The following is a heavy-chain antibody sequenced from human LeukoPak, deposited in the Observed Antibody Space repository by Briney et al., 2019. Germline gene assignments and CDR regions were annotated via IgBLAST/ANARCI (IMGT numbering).Heavy chain of an antibody. CDR1: GYTFTGYY. Sequence: GASVKVSCKASGYTFTGYYMHWVRQAPGQGLEWMGWINPNSGGTNYAQKFQGRVTMTRDTSISTAYMELSRLRSDDTAVYYCARYYYDSSGNGLDYWGQGTLVTASS. V-gene: IGHV1-2*02. D-gene: IGHD3-22*01. CDR2: INPNSGGT. J-gene: IGHJ4*02. CDR3: ARYYYDSSGNGLDY.